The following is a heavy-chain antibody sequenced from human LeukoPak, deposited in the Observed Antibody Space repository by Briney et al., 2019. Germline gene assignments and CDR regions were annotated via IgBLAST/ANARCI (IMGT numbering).Heavy chain of an antibody. J-gene: IGHJ4*02. CDR3: ARLRSTVTILYYFDY. D-gene: IGHD4-17*01. CDR2: IYYSGST. Sequence: SETLSLTCSVSGGSISSSSYYWVWIRQPPGKGLEWIGTIYYSGSTYYNPSLKSRVTISVDTSRSQFSLKLSSVTAADTAVYYCARLRSTVTILYYFDYWGQGTLVTVSS. V-gene: IGHV4-39*01. CDR1: GGSISSSSYY.